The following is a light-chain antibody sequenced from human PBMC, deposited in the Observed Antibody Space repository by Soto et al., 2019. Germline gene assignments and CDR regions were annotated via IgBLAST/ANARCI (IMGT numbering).Light chain of an antibody. CDR1: QGIRND. CDR3: QHYNSYSEA. V-gene: IGKV1-17*01. CDR2: AAS. Sequence: IQMTQSPSPLSASVGDMVTITCRASQGIRNDLGWYQQKPGKAPKLLIYAASSLQSGVPSRFSGSGSGTEFTLTISSMQPDDFATYYCQHYNSYSEAFGQGTKVDIK. J-gene: IGKJ1*01.